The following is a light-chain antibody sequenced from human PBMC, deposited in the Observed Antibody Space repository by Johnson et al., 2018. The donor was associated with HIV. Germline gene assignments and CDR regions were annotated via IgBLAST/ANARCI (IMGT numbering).Light chain of an antibody. V-gene: IGLV1-51*01. J-gene: IGLJ1*01. Sequence: QSVLTQPPSVSAAPGQKVIISCSGSTSNIGNNYVSWYQQFPGTAPKLLIYDNNKRPSGIPDRFSGSKSGTSATLGIPRPQPGDEADYYCGTWDSSLRADVFGTGTKVTVL. CDR2: DNN. CDR1: TSNIGNNY. CDR3: GTWDSSLRADV.